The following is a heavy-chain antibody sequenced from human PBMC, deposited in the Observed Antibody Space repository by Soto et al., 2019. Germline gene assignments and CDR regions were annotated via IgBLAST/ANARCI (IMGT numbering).Heavy chain of an antibody. CDR2: IYYSGST. Sequence: PSETLSLTCTVSGGSISSSSYYWGWIRQPPGKGLEWIGSIYYSGSTYYNPSLKSRVTISVDTSKNQFSLKLSSVTAADTAVYYCARLGYSSSWSIDYWGQGTLVTVSS. J-gene: IGHJ4*02. V-gene: IGHV4-39*01. CDR1: GGSISSSSYY. CDR3: ARLGYSSSWSIDY. D-gene: IGHD6-13*01.